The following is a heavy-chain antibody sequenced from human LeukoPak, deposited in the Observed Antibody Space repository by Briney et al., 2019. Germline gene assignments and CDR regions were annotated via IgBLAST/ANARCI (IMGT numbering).Heavy chain of an antibody. CDR1: GLTFSSYG. D-gene: IGHD5-18*01. Sequence: GGSLRLSCAASGLTFSSYGMHWVRQAPGRGLEWVAVILNDGNNKYYADSVKDRFTISRDNSKNTLYLQMNSLRAEDTALYYCARGSYSYGYFGSYWGQGTLVTVSS. V-gene: IGHV3-30*03. J-gene: IGHJ4*02. CDR3: ARGSYSYGYFGSY. CDR2: ILNDGNNK.